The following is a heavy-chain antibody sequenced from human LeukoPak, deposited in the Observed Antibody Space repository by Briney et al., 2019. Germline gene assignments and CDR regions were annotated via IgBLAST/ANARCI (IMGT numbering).Heavy chain of an antibody. CDR3: AREEIDCSGGSYSGRWHAFDI. CDR2: INHSGST. D-gene: IGHD2-15*01. J-gene: IGHJ3*02. CDR1: GGSFSGYY. Sequence: PSETLSLTCAVYGGSFSGYYWSWIRQPPGKGLEWIGEINHSGSTNYNPSLKSRVTISVDTSKNQFSLKLSSVTAADTAVYYCAREEIDCSGGSYSGRWHAFDIWGQGTMVTVSS. V-gene: IGHV4-34*01.